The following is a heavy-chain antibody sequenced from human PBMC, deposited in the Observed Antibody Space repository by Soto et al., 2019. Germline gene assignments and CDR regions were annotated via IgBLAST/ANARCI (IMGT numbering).Heavy chain of an antibody. D-gene: IGHD3-9*01. J-gene: IGHJ4*02. CDR2: ITGSGGST. V-gene: IGHV3-23*01. CDR3: AKHGYDILTGYYY. CDR1: GFTFSSYA. Sequence: GGSLRLSCAASGFTFSSYAVSWVRQAPGKGLEWVSGITGSGGSTYYADSVKGRFTMSRDNSRNTLYLQMNSLRAEDTAVYHCAKHGYDILTGYYYWGQGTLVTVSS.